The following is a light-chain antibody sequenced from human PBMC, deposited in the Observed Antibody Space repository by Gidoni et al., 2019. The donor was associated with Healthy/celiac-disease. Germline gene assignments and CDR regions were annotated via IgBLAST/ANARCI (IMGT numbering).Light chain of an antibody. V-gene: IGLV1-47*01. CDR1: SSNIGSNY. Sequence: QSVLTQPPSASGTPRQRVTISCSGSSSNIGSNYVYWYQQLPGTAPKVLIYRNNQRPLGVPDRFSGSKSGTSASLAISGLRSEDEADYYCAAWDDSLSGYVFGTGTKVTVL. CDR2: RNN. J-gene: IGLJ1*01. CDR3: AAWDDSLSGYV.